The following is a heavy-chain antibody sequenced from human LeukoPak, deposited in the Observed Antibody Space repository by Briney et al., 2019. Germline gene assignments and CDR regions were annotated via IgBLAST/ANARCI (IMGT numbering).Heavy chain of an antibody. D-gene: IGHD6-6*01. CDR1: GGSISSYY. V-gene: IGHV4-59*01. Sequence: SETLSLTCTVSGGSISSYYWSWIRQPPGKGLEWIGYIYYSGSTNYNPSLKSRVTISADTSKNQFSLKLSSVTAADTAVYYCARGLSSSLFDYWGQGTLVTVSS. CDR3: ARGLSSSLFDY. CDR2: IYYSGST. J-gene: IGHJ4*02.